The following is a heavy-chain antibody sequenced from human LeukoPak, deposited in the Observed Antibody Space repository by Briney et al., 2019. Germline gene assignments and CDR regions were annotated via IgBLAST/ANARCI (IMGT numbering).Heavy chain of an antibody. CDR3: ARWSGSYFRFDY. CDR1: GYTFTSYG. J-gene: IGHJ4*02. D-gene: IGHD1-26*01. Sequence: ASVKVSCKASGYTFTSYGISWVRQAPGQGLEWMGWISAYNGNTNYAQKFQGRVTMTTDTSTSTAYMELRSLRSDDTAVYHCARWSGSYFRFDYWGQGTLVSVSS. CDR2: ISAYNGNT. V-gene: IGHV1-18*01.